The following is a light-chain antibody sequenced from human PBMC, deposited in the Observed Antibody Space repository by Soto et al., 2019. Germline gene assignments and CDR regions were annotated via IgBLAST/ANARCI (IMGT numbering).Light chain of an antibody. CDR1: QSLLHSTGYKY. CDR3: MQSLQTPPA. V-gene: IGKV2-28*01. CDR2: LGS. J-gene: IGKJ1*01. Sequence: DIVMTQSPLSLPVTPGESASISCRFSQSLLHSTGYKYLDWYLQKPGQSPQLLIYLGSNRASGVPDRFSGSGSGTDFTLKISRVEAEDVGIYYCMQSLQTPPAFGQGTKVEIK.